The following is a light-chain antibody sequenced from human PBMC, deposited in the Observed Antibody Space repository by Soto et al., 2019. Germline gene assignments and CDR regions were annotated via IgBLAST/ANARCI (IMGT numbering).Light chain of an antibody. CDR1: SSDVGGYNY. CDR2: DVS. V-gene: IGLV2-11*01. J-gene: IGLJ1*01. Sequence: QSALTQPRSVSGSPGQSVTISCTGTSSDVGGYNYVSWYQQHPGKAPKLMIYDVSKRPSGVPDRFSGPKSGNTAYLTISGLQVEDEAEYFCFSFTTTSTHVFGTGTKVTVL. CDR3: FSFTTTSTHV.